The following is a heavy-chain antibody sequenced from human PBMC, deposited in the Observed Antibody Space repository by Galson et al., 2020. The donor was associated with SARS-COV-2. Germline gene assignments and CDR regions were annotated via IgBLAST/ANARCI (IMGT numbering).Heavy chain of an antibody. D-gene: IGHD3-3*01. CDR1: GFTFRSYS. Sequence: GESLKTSCAAPGFTFRSYSMHWVRQAPGPGLERVSSISSSSTYIYYAHPVKGRFTISRDNAKNSLYLQMNSLRAEDTAVYYCSRDRDDFWRRTGAFDYWGQGTLVTVSS. CDR3: SRDRDDFWRRTGAFDY. J-gene: IGHJ4*02. CDR2: ISSSSTYI. V-gene: IGHV3-21*01.